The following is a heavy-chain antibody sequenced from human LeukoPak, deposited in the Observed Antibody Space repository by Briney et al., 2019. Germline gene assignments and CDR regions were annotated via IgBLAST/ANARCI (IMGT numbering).Heavy chain of an antibody. CDR1: GYSFTTYW. CDR3: ARRLAAANTDAFDI. J-gene: IGHJ3*02. V-gene: IGHV5-51*01. CDR2: IYPGDSDT. Sequence: GESLKISCKGSGYSFTTYWIGWVRQMPGKGLEWMGIIYPGDSDTRYSPSFQGQVTISVDKSFSTAYLQWSSLRASDTAMYYCARRLAAANTDAFDIWGQGTMVTISS. D-gene: IGHD6-13*01.